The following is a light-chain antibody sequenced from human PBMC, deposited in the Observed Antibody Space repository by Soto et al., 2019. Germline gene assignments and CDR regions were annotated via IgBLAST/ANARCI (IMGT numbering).Light chain of an antibody. Sequence: DIQMPQSPSSLSASVGDRVTITCKASQDTSNYLNWYQQKPGKAPKLLIYDASNLETGVPSRLSGSGSGTDFTFTISSLQPEDIATYDCQQYDNLPQWTFGQGTKVEIK. J-gene: IGKJ1*01. V-gene: IGKV1-33*01. CDR1: QDTSNY. CDR2: DAS. CDR3: QQYDNLPQWT.